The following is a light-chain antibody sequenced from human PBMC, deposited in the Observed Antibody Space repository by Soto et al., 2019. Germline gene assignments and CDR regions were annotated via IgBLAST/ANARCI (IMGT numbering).Light chain of an antibody. CDR1: KLGDKY. CDR3: QAWDSSTASCV. J-gene: IGLJ1*01. Sequence: SYELTQPPSVSVSPGHTASITCSGDKLGDKYACWYQQKPRQSPVLVIYQDNKRPSGIPERFSGSNSGNTATLTISGTQTMDEADYYCQAWDSSTASCVFGTGTKLTVL. V-gene: IGLV3-1*01. CDR2: QDN.